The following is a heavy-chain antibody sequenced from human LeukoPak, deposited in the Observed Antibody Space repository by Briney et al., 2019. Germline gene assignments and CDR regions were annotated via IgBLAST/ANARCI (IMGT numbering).Heavy chain of an antibody. Sequence: RWSLRLSCAASGFTFSCYVMTGVRQAPEKGLGWVSVISTSGGAYYADAVKGRLTLSRDNFKNTLSLQMNSLRAEDTAVYYCTKNFRSGYGVYDLWGEGSLVTVSS. CDR3: TKNFRSGYGVYDL. CDR2: ISTSGGA. J-gene: IGHJ5*02. V-gene: IGHV3-23*01. D-gene: IGHD3-3*01. CDR1: GFTFSCYV.